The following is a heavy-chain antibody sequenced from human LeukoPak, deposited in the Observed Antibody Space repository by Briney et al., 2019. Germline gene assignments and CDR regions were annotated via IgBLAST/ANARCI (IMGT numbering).Heavy chain of an antibody. D-gene: IGHD6-19*01. CDR2: IYYSGST. CDR3: ARRSETPVTGTLDFAFDI. V-gene: IGHV4-31*03. CDR1: GGSISSGGYY. Sequence: SETLSLTCTVSGGSISSGGYYWSWIRQHPGKGLEWIGYIYYSGSTYYNPSLKSRVTVSVDTSKNQFSLRLTSVTAADTAVYYCARRSETPVTGTLDFAFDIWGQGTMVTVSS. J-gene: IGHJ3*02.